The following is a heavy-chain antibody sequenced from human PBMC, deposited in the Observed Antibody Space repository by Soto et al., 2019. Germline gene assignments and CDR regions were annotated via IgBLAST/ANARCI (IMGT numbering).Heavy chain of an antibody. V-gene: IGHV3-30-3*01. Sequence: QVQLVESGGGVVQPGRSLRLSCAASGFTFSSYAMHWVRQAPGKGLEWVAVISYDGSNKYYADSVKGRFTISRDNSKNTLYLQMNSLRAEDTAVYYCARDWGSSGAGGMDVWGQGTMVTVSS. CDR1: GFTFSSYA. CDR3: ARDWGSSGAGGMDV. CDR2: ISYDGSNK. J-gene: IGHJ6*02. D-gene: IGHD6-19*01.